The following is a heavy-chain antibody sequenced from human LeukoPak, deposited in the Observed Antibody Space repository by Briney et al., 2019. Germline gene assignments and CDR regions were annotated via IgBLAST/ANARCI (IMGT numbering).Heavy chain of an antibody. D-gene: IGHD1-14*01. CDR3: ARHTEPNFDY. J-gene: IGHJ4*02. CDR2: INHSGST. Sequence: SETLSLTCAVYGGSFSGYYWSWIRQPPGKGLEWIGEINHSGSTNYNPSLKSRVTISVDTSKNQFSLKLSSVTAADTAVYYYARHTEPNFDYWGQGTLVTVSS. V-gene: IGHV4-34*01. CDR1: GGSFSGYY.